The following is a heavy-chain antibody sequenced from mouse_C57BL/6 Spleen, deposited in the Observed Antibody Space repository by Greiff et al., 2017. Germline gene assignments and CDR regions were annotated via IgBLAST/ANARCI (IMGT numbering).Heavy chain of an antibody. J-gene: IGHJ4*01. V-gene: IGHV1-26*01. Sequence: EVQLQQSGPELVKPGASVKISCKASGYTFTDYYMNWVKQSHGKSLEWIGDINPNNGGTSYNQKFKGKATLTVDKSSSTAYMELRSLTSEDSAVYYCASQGWSGSYYYAMDYWGQGTSGTVSS. CDR1: GYTFTDYY. D-gene: IGHD2-3*01. CDR3: ASQGWSGSYYYAMDY. CDR2: INPNNGGT.